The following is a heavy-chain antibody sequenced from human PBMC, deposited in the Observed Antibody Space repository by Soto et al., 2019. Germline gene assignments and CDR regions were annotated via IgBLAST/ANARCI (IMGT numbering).Heavy chain of an antibody. CDR1: GFTFSIYA. J-gene: IGHJ4*02. V-gene: IGHV3-30*18. Sequence: QVQLVESGGGVVQPGRSLRVSCAASGFTFSIYAMHWVRQAPGTGLEWVAVISYDGTKTYYADSVKGRFTISRDNSKNTVYLQMTGLRVEAPAVYSFAKDGGRRRQCLLDPLDYWGQGTLVTVS. CDR3: AKDGGRRRQCLLDPLDY. CDR2: ISYDGTKT. D-gene: IGHD3-16*01.